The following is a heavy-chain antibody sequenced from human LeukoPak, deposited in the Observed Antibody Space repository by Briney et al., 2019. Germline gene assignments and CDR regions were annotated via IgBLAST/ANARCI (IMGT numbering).Heavy chain of an antibody. Sequence: GGSLRLSCAASGFTFSDYYMSWIRQAPGKGLEWVSSISNSGTAIYYADSVKGRFTISRDNAKNSLYLQMNSLGAGNTAVYYCARDGWIAARFVDYWGQGTLVTVSS. CDR1: GFTFSDYY. V-gene: IGHV3-11*04. CDR2: ISNSGTAI. D-gene: IGHD6-6*01. CDR3: ARDGWIAARFVDY. J-gene: IGHJ4*02.